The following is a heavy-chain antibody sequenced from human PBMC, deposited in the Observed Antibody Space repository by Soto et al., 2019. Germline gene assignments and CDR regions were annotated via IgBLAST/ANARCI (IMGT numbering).Heavy chain of an antibody. CDR1: GGSISSDY. CDR2: VYNNGGT. V-gene: IGHV4-59*01. D-gene: IGHD3-22*01. CDR3: ARGYYYDTSGYYSAFDI. J-gene: IGHJ3*02. Sequence: QVQLQESGPGLVKPSETLSLTCTVSGGSISSDYWSWIRQPPGKGLEWVGYVYNNGGTKYNPSLKSRVTISVDTSNNPFSLKMTSVTAADTAVYYCARGYYYDTSGYYSAFDIWGQGTMVTVSS.